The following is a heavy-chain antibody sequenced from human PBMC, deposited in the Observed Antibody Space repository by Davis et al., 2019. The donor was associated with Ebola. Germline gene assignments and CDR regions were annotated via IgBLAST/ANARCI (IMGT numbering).Heavy chain of an antibody. CDR2: ISAYNGNT. D-gene: IGHD4-17*01. CDR1: GYTFTSYG. Sequence: ASVKVSCKASGYTFTSYGISWVRQAPGQGLEWMGWISAYNGNTNYAQKLQGRVTMTTDTSTSTAYMELRSLRSDDTAVYYCARECGDYGSLYYYGMDVWGQGTTVTVSS. CDR3: ARECGDYGSLYYYGMDV. J-gene: IGHJ6*02. V-gene: IGHV1-18*01.